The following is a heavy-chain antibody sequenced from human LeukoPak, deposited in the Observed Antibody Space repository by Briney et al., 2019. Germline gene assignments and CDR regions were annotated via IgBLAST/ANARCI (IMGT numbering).Heavy chain of an antibody. CDR1: GFTFSTYS. D-gene: IGHD4-17*01. J-gene: IGHJ4*02. CDR3: AKGRGLSYDYGVDY. Sequence: PGGSLRLSCAASGFTFSTYSMNWVRQAPGKGLEWVSYISSSGTIYYADSVKGRFTISSDNAKNSLYLQMNSLRAEDMALYYCAKGRGLSYDYGVDYWGQGTLVTVSS. V-gene: IGHV3-48*01. CDR2: ISSSGTI.